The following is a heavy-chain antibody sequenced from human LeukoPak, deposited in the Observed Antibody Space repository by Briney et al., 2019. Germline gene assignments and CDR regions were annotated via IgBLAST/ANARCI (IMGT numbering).Heavy chain of an antibody. D-gene: IGHD3-16*01. Sequence: GGSLRLSCAASGFTFSNYAMSWVRQAPGKGLEWVSAISGSDGSTNYADSVKGRFTISRDNAKNSLFLQMNSLRAEDSAVYYCARGGYYYYYMDVWGKGTTVTVSS. CDR2: ISGSDGST. J-gene: IGHJ6*03. CDR1: GFTFSNYA. V-gene: IGHV3-23*01. CDR3: ARGGYYYYYMDV.